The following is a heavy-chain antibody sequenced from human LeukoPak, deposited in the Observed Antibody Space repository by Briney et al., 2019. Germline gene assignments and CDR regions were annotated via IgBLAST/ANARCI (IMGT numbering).Heavy chain of an antibody. Sequence: EASVKVSCKASGYTFTGYYMHWVRQAPGQGLEWMGWINPNSGGTNYAQKFQGRVTMTRDTSISTAYMELSRLRSDDTAVYYCARGVPPQYSGPPDYWGQGTLVTVSS. D-gene: IGHD5-12*01. J-gene: IGHJ4*02. CDR1: GYTFTGYY. V-gene: IGHV1-2*02. CDR2: INPNSGGT. CDR3: ARGVPPQYSGPPDY.